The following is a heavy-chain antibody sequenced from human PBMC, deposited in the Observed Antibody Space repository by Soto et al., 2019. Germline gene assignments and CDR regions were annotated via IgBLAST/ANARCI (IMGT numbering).Heavy chain of an antibody. CDR2: IGTAGDT. D-gene: IGHD3-10*01. V-gene: IGHV3-13*01. Sequence: PGGSLRLSCAASGFTFSSYDMHWVRQATGKGLEWVSAIGTAGDTYYPGSVKGRFTISRENAKNSLYLQMNSLRAEDTAVYYCARGRYYGSGSYHTVRNWFDPWGQGTLVTVSS. CDR1: GFTFSSYD. J-gene: IGHJ5*02. CDR3: ARGRYYGSGSYHTVRNWFDP.